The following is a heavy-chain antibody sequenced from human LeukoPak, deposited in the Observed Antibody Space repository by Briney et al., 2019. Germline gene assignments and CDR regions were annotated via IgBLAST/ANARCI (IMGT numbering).Heavy chain of an antibody. CDR1: GGSFSGYD. V-gene: IGHV4-34*01. CDR3: ARGASSDY. CDR2: INHSGST. J-gene: IGHJ4*02. Sequence: PSETLSLTCAVYGGSFSGYDWSWIRQPPGKGLEWIGEINHSGSTNYNPSLKSRVNISVDPSKNQFSLKLSSVTAADTAVYYCARGASSDYWGQGTLVTVSS. D-gene: IGHD2-2*01.